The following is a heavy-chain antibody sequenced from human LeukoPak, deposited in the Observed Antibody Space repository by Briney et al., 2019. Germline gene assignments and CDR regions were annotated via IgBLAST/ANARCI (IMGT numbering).Heavy chain of an antibody. D-gene: IGHD2-2*01. CDR1: GGSISIYY. J-gene: IGHJ4*02. CDR2: INHSGST. V-gene: IGHV4-34*01. CDR3: ARSRGGYCSSTSCSRFDY. Sequence: SETLSLTCTVSGGSISIYYWSWIRQPPGKGLEWIGEINHSGSTNYNPSLKSRVTISVDTSKNQFSLKLSSVTAADTAVYYCARSRGGYCSSTSCSRFDYWGQGTLVTVSS.